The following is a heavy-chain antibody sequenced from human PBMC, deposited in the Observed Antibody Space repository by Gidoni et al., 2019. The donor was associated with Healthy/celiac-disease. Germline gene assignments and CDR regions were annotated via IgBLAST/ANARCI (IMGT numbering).Heavy chain of an antibody. J-gene: IGHJ4*02. CDR3: ARVRGDDFWSRYLPMGY. CDR1: GFTLSTYA. CDR2: ISYDGSNK. Sequence: AASGFTLSTYAMHWVRQAPGKGLECVAVISYDGSNKSYTDSVKVRFTISRDNSKNTLYLQMNSLRAEDTAVYYCARVRGDDFWSRYLPMGYWGQGTLVTVSS. V-gene: IGHV3-30*10. D-gene: IGHD3-3*01.